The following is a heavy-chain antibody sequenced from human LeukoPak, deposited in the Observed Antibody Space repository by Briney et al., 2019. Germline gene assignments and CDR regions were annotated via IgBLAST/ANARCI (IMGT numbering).Heavy chain of an antibody. J-gene: IGHJ6*02. D-gene: IGHD3-22*01. CDR2: IIPIFGTA. CDR1: GGTFSSYA. Sequence: SVKVSCKASGGTFSSYAISWVRQAPGQGLGWMGGIIPIFGTANYAQKFQGRVTITADESTSTAYMELSSLRSEDTAVYYCARDVSYYDSSGYYYYYGMDVWGQGTTVTVSS. V-gene: IGHV1-69*13. CDR3: ARDVSYYDSSGYYYYYGMDV.